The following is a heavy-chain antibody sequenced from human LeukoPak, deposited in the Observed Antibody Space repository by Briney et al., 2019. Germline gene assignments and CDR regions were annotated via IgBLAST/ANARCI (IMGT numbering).Heavy chain of an antibody. CDR1: GFTFSSYA. Sequence: PGRSLRLSCAASGFTFSSYAMHWVRQAPGKGLEWVANIKQDGSEKYYVDSVKGRFTISRDNAKNSLYLQMNSLRAEDTAVYYCARDPDYDYVWDYWGQGTLVTVSS. J-gene: IGHJ4*02. CDR3: ARDPDYDYVWDY. V-gene: IGHV3-7*01. D-gene: IGHD3-16*01. CDR2: IKQDGSEK.